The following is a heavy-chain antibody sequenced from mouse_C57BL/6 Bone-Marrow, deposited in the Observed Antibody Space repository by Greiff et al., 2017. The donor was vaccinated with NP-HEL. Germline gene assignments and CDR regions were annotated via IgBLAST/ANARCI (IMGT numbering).Heavy chain of an antibody. CDR1: GFNIKDDY. Sequence: VQLQQSGAELVRPGASVKLSCTASGFNIKDDYMHWVKQRPEQGLEWTGWIDPENGDTEYASKFQGKATITADTSSNTAYLQLSSLTSEDTAVYYCTTDYYPSWFAYWGQGTLVTVSA. CDR2: IDPENGDT. V-gene: IGHV14-4*01. CDR3: TTDYYPSWFAY. J-gene: IGHJ3*01. D-gene: IGHD1-1*01.